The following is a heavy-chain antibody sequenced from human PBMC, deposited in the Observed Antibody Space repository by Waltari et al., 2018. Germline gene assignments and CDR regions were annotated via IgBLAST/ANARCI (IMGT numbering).Heavy chain of an antibody. CDR3: ARTYSGDYEFWFDP. V-gene: IGHV4-39*05. D-gene: IGHD1-26*01. CDR1: GGPLSNIHYN. J-gene: IGHJ5*02. CDR2: IYYSGNT. Sequence: QLQLQESGPRMGKSSETPSLTSELCGGPLSNIHYNWGWLRQTPGKGLEGIDSIYYSGNTYYNPSLKSRVTISVDTSKNQFSLRLSSVTAADTAVYYCARTYSGDYEFWFDPWGQGTLVTVSS.